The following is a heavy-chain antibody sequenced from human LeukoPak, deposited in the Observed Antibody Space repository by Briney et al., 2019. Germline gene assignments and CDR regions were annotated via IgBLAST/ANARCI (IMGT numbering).Heavy chain of an antibody. CDR2: ITGSGGST. CDR1: GFTFSSHA. CDR3: AKQLSEVVVPAINS. D-gene: IGHD2-21*02. V-gene: IGHV3-23*01. Sequence: GGSLRLSCAASGFTFSSHAMSWVRQAPGKGLEWVSGITGSGGSTYNADSVKGRFTISRDNSKNTLYLQMDSLRAEDTAVYYCAKQLSEVVVPAINSWGQGTLVTVSS. J-gene: IGHJ4*02.